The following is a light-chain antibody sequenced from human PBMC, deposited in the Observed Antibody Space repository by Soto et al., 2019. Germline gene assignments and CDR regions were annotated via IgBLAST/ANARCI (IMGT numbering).Light chain of an antibody. Sequence: VGDRVTITCRASRSVDLWLAWYQQKPGKAPKLLIYAASSLQSGVPSRFSGSGSGTDSTLTISSLKPEDFETYYCQQSYSTPWTFGQGTKVDI. CDR2: AAS. CDR1: RSVDLW. V-gene: IGKV1-39*01. CDR3: QQSYSTPWT. J-gene: IGKJ1*01.